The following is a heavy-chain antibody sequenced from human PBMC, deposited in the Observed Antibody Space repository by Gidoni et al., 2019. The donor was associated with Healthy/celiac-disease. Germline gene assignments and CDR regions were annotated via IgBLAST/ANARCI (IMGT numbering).Heavy chain of an antibody. CDR2: IYYSGST. V-gene: IGHV4-31*03. CDR3: ARAGYYDSSGSPNWFDP. Sequence: QVQLQESGPGLVKPSQTLSLTCTVSGGSISSGGSYWSWTRQHPGKGLAWIGYIYYSGSTYYNPSLKSRVTISVDTSKNQFSLKLSSVTAADTAVYYCARAGYYDSSGSPNWFDPWGQGTLVTVSS. CDR1: GGSISSGGSY. D-gene: IGHD3-22*01. J-gene: IGHJ5*02.